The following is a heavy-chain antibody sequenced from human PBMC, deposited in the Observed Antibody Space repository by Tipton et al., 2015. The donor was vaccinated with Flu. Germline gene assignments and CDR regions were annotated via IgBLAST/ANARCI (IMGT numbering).Heavy chain of an antibody. CDR3: AKEGSYNILTNYYNKGVDP. CDR2: IYYSGTT. CDR1: GGSIISSPYY. J-gene: IGHJ5*02. V-gene: IGHV4-39*07. Sequence: TLSLTCTVSGGSIISSPYYWGWIRQPPGTGLEWIGSIYYSGTTYYNPSLKSRVTMSIDTSKNQFSLKVTSVTAADTAVYYCAKEGSYNILTNYYNKGVDPWGQGTLVIVSS. D-gene: IGHD3-9*01.